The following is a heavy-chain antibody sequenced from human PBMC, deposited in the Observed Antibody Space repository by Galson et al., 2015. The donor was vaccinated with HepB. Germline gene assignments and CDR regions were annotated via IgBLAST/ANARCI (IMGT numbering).Heavy chain of an antibody. D-gene: IGHD2-8*01. J-gene: IGHJ6*03. CDR3: ARAPYAYYYMDV. V-gene: IGHV3-74*01. Sequence: SLRLSCAASGFTFSSYWMHWVRQAPGKGLVWVSRINSDGSSTTDADSVKGRVTISRDNAKNTLYLQMNSLRVEDTAVYYCARAPYAYYYMDVWGKGTTVTVSS. CDR1: GFTFSSYW. CDR2: INSDGSST.